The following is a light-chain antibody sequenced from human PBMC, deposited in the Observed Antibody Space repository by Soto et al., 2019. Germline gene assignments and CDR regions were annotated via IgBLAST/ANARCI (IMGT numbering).Light chain of an antibody. J-gene: IGKJ1*01. CDR3: LQHNNYPWP. Sequence: IQMTQSPSSLSASVGDRLSITCRASQVITNDLGWYHQKPGKAPKRLIYSASTLQSAGPSMCSGRGPRTEFTLTISSPLHDGVGTYYRLQHNNYPWPFGKGTKVDIK. CDR1: QVITND. V-gene: IGKV1-17*01. CDR2: SAS.